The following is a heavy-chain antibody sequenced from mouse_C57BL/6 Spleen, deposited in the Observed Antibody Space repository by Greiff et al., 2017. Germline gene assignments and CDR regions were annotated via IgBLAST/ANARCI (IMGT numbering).Heavy chain of an antibody. CDR1: GYTFTSYW. D-gene: IGHD4-1*01. CDR2: IYPSDSET. Sequence: QVQLQQPGAELVRPGSSVKLSCKASGYTFTSYWMDWVKQRPGQGLEWIGNIYPSDSETHYNQKFKDKATLTVDKSSGTAYMQLSSLTSEDSAVYYCATGDWYFDGWGTGTTVTVSS. CDR3: ATGDWYFDG. J-gene: IGHJ1*03. V-gene: IGHV1-61*01.